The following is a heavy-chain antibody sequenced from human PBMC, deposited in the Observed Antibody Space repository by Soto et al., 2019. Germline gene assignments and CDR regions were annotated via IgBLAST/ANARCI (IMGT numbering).Heavy chain of an antibody. V-gene: IGHV4-59*01. CDR1: GGSISSYY. Sequence: QVQLQESGPGLVKPSETLSITCTVSGGSISSYYWSWIRQPPGKGLEWIGYIYYSGSTNYNPYLKRRFTKSVDTSKNQFSLKLSSVTAADTDVYYCARVVGRSLKFDPWGQGTLVTVSS. CDR3: ARVVGRSLKFDP. J-gene: IGHJ5*02. CDR2: IYYSGST.